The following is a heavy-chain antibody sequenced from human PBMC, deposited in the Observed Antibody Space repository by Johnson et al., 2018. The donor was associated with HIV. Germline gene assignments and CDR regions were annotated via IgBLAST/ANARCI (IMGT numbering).Heavy chain of an antibody. J-gene: IGHJ3*02. V-gene: IGHV3-33*06. CDR3: AKDSHSSGWSAFDI. CDR1: RFTFSSYG. CDR2: IWYDGSNK. D-gene: IGHD6-19*01. Sequence: QLVESGGGVVQPGRSLRLSCAASRFTFSSYGMHWVRQAPGKGLEWVAVIWYDGSNKYYADSVKGRFTISRDNSKNTLYLQMNSLRAEDTAVYYCAKDSHSSGWSAFDIWGQGTMVTVSS.